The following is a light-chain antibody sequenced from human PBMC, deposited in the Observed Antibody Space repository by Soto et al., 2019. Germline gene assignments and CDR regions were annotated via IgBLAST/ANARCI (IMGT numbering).Light chain of an antibody. Sequence: QSALTQPRSVSGSPGQSVTIYCTGTSSDVGGYNYVSWYQQHPGKAPKLMIYDVSKRPSGVPDRFSGSKSGNTASLTISGLQAEDEADYYCCSYAGSYTYVFGTETKLTVL. CDR3: CSYAGSYTYV. V-gene: IGLV2-11*01. J-gene: IGLJ1*01. CDR1: SSDVGGYNY. CDR2: DVS.